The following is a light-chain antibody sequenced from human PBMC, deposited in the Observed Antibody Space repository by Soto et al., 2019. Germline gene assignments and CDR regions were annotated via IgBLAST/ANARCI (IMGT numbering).Light chain of an antibody. CDR2: GAS. J-gene: IGKJ5*01. V-gene: IGKV3-15*01. CDR3: QQCSEWPLIT. Sequence: EIVVTQSPGTLSVSPGARATLSCRVSESVDRYLAWYQQKPGQAPRLLIYGASTRATDVPARFSGSGSGTEFTLTISSLQSEDFAVYFCQQCSEWPLITFGQGTRLEAK. CDR1: ESVDRY.